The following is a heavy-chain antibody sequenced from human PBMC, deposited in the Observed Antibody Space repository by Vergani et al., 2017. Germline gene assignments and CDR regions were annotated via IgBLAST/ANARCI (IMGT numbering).Heavy chain of an antibody. V-gene: IGHV3-30*02. CDR1: GFTFSSYG. J-gene: IGHJ4*02. CDR3: AKDHMFGGGLY. Sequence: QVQLVESGGGVVQPGGFLRLSCAASGFTFSSYGLHWVRQAPGKGLELVAFIRYDGSNKYYADSVKGRFTISRDNSKNTLYLQMNSLRAEDTAVYYCAKDHMFGGGLYWGQGTLVTVSS. D-gene: IGHD3-10*02. CDR2: IRYDGSNK.